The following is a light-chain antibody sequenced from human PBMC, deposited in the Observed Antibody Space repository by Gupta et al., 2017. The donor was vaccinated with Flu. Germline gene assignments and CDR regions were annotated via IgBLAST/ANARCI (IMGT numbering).Light chain of an antibody. Sequence: QLVVTQSPSASASLGASVKLICTLSSGHSNYAIAWHQQQPEKGPRYLMKVNSDGSHNKGDGIPDRFSGSSSGPERYLTISSLQSEDEADYYCQTWSAGIRVFGGGTKLTVL. CDR2: VNSDGSH. V-gene: IGLV4-69*01. CDR3: QTWSAGIRV. J-gene: IGLJ3*02. CDR1: SGHSNYA.